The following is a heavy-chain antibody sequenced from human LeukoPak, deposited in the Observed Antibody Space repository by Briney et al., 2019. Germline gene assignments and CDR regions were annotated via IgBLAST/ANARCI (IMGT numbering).Heavy chain of an antibody. CDR3: ARGGTAATPPF. D-gene: IGHD6-25*01. CDR1: GYTFTGYY. V-gene: IGHV1-2*02. CDR2: INPNRGGT. Sequence: GASVKVSCKASGYTFTGYYMHWVRQAPGQGLEWMGWINPNRGGTNYAQKLQGRVTKTRDTSISTAYMELSRLRSDDTAVYYCARGGTAATPPFWGQGTLVTVSS. J-gene: IGHJ4*02.